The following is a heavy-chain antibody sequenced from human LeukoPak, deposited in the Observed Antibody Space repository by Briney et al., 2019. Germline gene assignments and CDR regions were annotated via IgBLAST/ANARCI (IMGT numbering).Heavy chain of an antibody. D-gene: IGHD6-13*01. V-gene: IGHV4-59*01. J-gene: IGHJ4*02. CDR1: GDPFSSYY. CDR3: ARGVWLAAAQYGY. Sequence: ETLPLTCTVSGDPFSSYYGSWIRQPPGKGLEWISYIYYSGTTNYNPSLKSRVTISVDTSKTQFSLKLSSVTAEDTAVYYGARGVWLAAAQYGYWGQGTLVTVSS. CDR2: IYYSGTT.